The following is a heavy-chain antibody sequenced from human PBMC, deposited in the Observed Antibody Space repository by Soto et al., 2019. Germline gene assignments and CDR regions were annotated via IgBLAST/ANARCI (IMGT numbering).Heavy chain of an antibody. CDR1: GFTFSSYG. D-gene: IGHD2-2*02. J-gene: IGHJ6*04. CDR3: ARDIYGDYSYGMEV. Sequence: GGSLRLSCAASGFTFSSYGMHWVRQAPGKGLEWVAVIWYDGSNKYYADSVKGRFTICRDNSKNTLYLQMNSLRAEDTAVYYWARDIYGDYSYGMEVGGKGTRVTVPS. V-gene: IGHV3-33*01. CDR2: IWYDGSNK.